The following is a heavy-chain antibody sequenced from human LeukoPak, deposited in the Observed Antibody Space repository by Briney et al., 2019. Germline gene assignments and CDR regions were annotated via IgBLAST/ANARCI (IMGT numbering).Heavy chain of an antibody. Sequence: GGSLRLSCAASGFTFSTYSMNWVRQAPGKGLEWVAFIRYDGSNKYYADSVKGRFTISRDNSKNTLYLQMNSLRAEDTAVYYCAKAAAGPSDYWGQGTLVTVSS. V-gene: IGHV3-30*02. J-gene: IGHJ4*02. CDR1: GFTFSTYS. D-gene: IGHD6-13*01. CDR2: IRYDGSNK. CDR3: AKAAAGPSDY.